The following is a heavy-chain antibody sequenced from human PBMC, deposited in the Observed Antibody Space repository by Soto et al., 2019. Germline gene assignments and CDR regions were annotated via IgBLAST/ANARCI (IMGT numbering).Heavy chain of an antibody. CDR3: ARGMVYATDAFDI. CDR2: IKQDGSEK. CDR1: GFTFSSYW. D-gene: IGHD2-8*01. V-gene: IGHV3-7*01. Sequence: EVQLVESGGGLVQPGGSLRLSCAASGFTFSSYWMSWVRQAPGKGLEWVANIKQDGSEKYYVDSVKGRFTISRDNAKNPLFLQTNSLRAEDTAVYYCARGMVYATDAFDIWGQGTMVNVSS. J-gene: IGHJ3*02.